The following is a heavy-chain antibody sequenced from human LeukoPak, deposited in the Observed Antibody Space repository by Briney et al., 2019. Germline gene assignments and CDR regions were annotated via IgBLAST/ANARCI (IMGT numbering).Heavy chain of an antibody. Sequence: GGSLRPSCAASGFTFSSYAMDWVRQAPGKGLEYVSATSSNGGSTYYANSVKGRFTISRDNSKNTLYLQMGSLRAEDMAVYYCARDAPYCSSTSCYSDYWGQGTLVTVSS. J-gene: IGHJ4*02. CDR1: GFTFSSYA. CDR3: ARDAPYCSSTSCYSDY. CDR2: TSSNGGST. V-gene: IGHV3-64*01. D-gene: IGHD2-2*01.